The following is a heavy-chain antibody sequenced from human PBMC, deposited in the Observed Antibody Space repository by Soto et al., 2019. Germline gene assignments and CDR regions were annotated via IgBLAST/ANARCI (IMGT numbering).Heavy chain of an antibody. CDR3: SDLGGLHIDY. V-gene: IGHV3-30*03. CDR1: GFTFSTYG. J-gene: IGHJ4*02. CDR2: ISYDGSNK. Sequence: GGSLRLSCAASGFTFSTYGMHWVRQAPGKGLEWVAVISYDGSNKYYADSVKGRFTISRDNSKNTLYLQMNSLRAEDTAVYYCSDLGGLHIDYWGQGTLVTVSS. D-gene: IGHD3-16*01.